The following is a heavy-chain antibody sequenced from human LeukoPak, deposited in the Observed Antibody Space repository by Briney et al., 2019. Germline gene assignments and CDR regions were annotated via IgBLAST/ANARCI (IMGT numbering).Heavy chain of an antibody. CDR1: GFSLSTSGGG. CDR3: AHRRQVWDEGRQPFDY. Sequence: SGPTLMKPTQTLTLTCTFSGFSLSTSGGGVGWVRQPPGKALEWLALIYWDDDKRYSPSLKSRLTITKDTSKNQVVLTMTNMDPVDTATYYCAHRRQVWDEGRQPFDYWGQGTLVTVSS. V-gene: IGHV2-5*02. D-gene: IGHD3-16*01. J-gene: IGHJ4*02. CDR2: IYWDDDK.